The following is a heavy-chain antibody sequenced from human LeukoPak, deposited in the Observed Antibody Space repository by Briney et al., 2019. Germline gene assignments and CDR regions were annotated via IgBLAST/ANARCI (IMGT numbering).Heavy chain of an antibody. J-gene: IGHJ4*02. D-gene: IGHD3-9*01. Sequence: GGSLRLSCAASGFTFSSYGMSWVRQAPGKGLEWVSAISGSGGSTYYADSVKGRFTISRDNSKNTLYLQMNSLRAEDTAVYYCAKDRELRYFDWSYYFDYWGQGTLVIVSS. CDR3: AKDRELRYFDWSYYFDY. V-gene: IGHV3-23*01. CDR1: GFTFSSYG. CDR2: ISGSGGST.